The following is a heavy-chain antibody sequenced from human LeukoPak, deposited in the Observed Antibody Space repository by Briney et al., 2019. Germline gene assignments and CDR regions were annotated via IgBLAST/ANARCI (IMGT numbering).Heavy chain of an antibody. J-gene: IGHJ6*03. Sequence: ASVNVSCKASGYIFTNYGITWVRQAPGQGLEWMGWISGFNGDTNYAQSFQGRVTMTTDTSTNTAYMELRSLRSDDTAVYYCARVYSNVLAYYYYYMDVWGKGTTVTVSS. CDR1: GYIFTNYG. CDR3: ARVYSNVLAYYYYYMDV. V-gene: IGHV1-18*01. CDR2: ISGFNGDT. D-gene: IGHD4-11*01.